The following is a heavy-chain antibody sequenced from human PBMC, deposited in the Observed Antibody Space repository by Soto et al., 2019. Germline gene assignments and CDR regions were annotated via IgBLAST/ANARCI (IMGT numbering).Heavy chain of an antibody. D-gene: IGHD3-10*01. CDR3: ARGRGDGYNQHWYFDL. V-gene: IGHV4-34*01. CDR1: GGSFSGYY. CDR2: INHSGST. J-gene: IGHJ2*01. Sequence: QVQLQQWGAGLLKPSETLSLTCAVYGGSFSGYYWSWIRQPPGKGLEWIGEINHSGSTNYNPSLKSRVTISVDTSKNQFSLKLSSVTTADTAVYYCARGRGDGYNQHWYFDLWGRGTLVTVSS.